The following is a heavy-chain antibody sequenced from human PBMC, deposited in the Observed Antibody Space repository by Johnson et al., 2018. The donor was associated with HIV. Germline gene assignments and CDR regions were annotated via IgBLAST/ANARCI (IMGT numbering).Heavy chain of an antibody. V-gene: IGHV3-33*01. CDR2: IWYDGSNK. J-gene: IGHJ3*02. CDR1: GFTLSTYG. D-gene: IGHD2-15*01. Sequence: QVQVVESGGGVVQPGRSLRLSCAVSGFTLSTYGMHWVRQAPGKGPEWVAVIWYDGSNKYYADSVKGRFTISRDKSKNTLYLQLNSLRAEDTAVYHCARERYGSQAIDAFDIWGQGTMVTVSS. CDR3: ARERYGSQAIDAFDI.